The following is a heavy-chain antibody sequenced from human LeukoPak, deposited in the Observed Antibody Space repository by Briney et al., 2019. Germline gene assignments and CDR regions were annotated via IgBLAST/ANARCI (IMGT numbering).Heavy chain of an antibody. CDR1: GFTFSSYE. Sequence: QTGGSLRLSCAASGFTFSSYEMNWVRQAPGKGLEWVAFIRYDGSNKYYADSVKGRFTISRDNSKNTLYLQMNSLRAEDTAVYYCARGYSSSWDYYFDYWGQGTLVTVSS. V-gene: IGHV3-30*02. CDR3: ARGYSSSWDYYFDY. D-gene: IGHD6-13*01. J-gene: IGHJ4*02. CDR2: IRYDGSNK.